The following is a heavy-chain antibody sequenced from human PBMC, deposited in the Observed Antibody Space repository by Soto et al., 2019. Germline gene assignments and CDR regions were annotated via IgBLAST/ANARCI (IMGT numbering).Heavy chain of an antibody. CDR2: ISTTNGKT. J-gene: IGHJ4*02. CDR3: ARDAYVDYEGSYFDY. Sequence: QVQLVQSGAEVKKPGASVKVSCKASGYTFTNFGISWVRQAPGHGLEWMGWISTTNGKTNYAQNLQGRVTVTTDTSTSTAYMELRSLRSDDTAVYFCARDAYVDYEGSYFDYWGQGTLVTVSS. D-gene: IGHD4-17*01. CDR1: GYTFTNFG. V-gene: IGHV1-18*01.